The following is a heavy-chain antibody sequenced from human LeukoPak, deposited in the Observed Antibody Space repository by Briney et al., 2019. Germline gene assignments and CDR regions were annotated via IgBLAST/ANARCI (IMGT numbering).Heavy chain of an antibody. V-gene: IGHV3-72*01. J-gene: IGHJ4*02. Sequence: GGSPRLSCAASGFTFSDHYMDWVRQAPGKGLEWVGRTRNKANSYTTEYAASVKGRFTISRDDSKNSLYLQMNSLKTEDTAVYYCAKRAIPYDPGYYFDSWGQGTLVTVSS. D-gene: IGHD2-2*01. CDR1: GFTFSDHY. CDR3: AKRAIPYDPGYYFDS. CDR2: TRNKANSYTT.